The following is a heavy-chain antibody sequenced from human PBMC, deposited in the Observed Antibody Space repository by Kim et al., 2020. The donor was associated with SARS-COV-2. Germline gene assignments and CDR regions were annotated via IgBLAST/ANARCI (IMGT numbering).Heavy chain of an antibody. CDR3: AKESGLSTGRYYYGMDV. CDR2: ISGSGGST. D-gene: IGHD6-25*01. V-gene: IGHV3-23*01. J-gene: IGHJ6*02. CDR1: GFTFSSYA. Sequence: GGSLRLSCAASGFTFSSYAMSWVRQAPGKGLEWVSAISGSGGSTYYADSVKGRFTISRDNSKNTLYLQMNSLRAEDTAVYYCAKESGLSTGRYYYGMDVWGQGTTVTVSS.